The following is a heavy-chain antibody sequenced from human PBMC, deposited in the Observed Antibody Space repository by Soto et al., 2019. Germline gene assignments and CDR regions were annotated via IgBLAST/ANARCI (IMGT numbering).Heavy chain of an antibody. V-gene: IGHV3-23*01. J-gene: IGHJ4*02. CDR3: TRWNGYGDH. Sequence: VQLLESGGGLVQPGGSLRLSCVVSGFTLCPYGVTWVRQVPGKGLEWVSGFSGGSGTTHYRDSVKGRFTISRDDPRSTVYLQMNSLGVDDTAVYYCTRWNGYGDHWGRGTLVTVSS. CDR2: FSGGSGTT. D-gene: IGHD1-1*01. CDR1: GFTLCPYG.